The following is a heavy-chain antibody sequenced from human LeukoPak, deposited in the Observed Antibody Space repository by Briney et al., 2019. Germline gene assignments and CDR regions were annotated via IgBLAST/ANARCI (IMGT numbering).Heavy chain of an antibody. CDR1: GFTFGIYN. D-gene: IGHD3-10*01. J-gene: IGHJ3*02. Sequence: GGSLRLSCAASGFTFGIYNMNWVRQAPGKGLEWVSSISSSSTYIYYADSVKGRFTISRDNAKNSLYLQMNSLRAEDTALYYCAKVKSSISADAFDIWGQGTMVTVSS. CDR2: ISSSSTYI. V-gene: IGHV3-21*04. CDR3: AKVKSSISADAFDI.